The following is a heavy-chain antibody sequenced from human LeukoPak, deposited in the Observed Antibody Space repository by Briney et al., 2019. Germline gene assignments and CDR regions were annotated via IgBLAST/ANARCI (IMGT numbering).Heavy chain of an antibody. J-gene: IGHJ4*02. CDR2: IKQDGSEK. CDR1: GFTFSSYW. Sequence: GGSLRLSCAASGFTFSSYWMSWVRQAPGKGLEWVAKIKQDGSEKYYVDSVKGRFTISKDNAKNTVYLQMNNLRAEDTAVYYCVSFYETYWGRGTLVTVSS. CDR3: VSFYETY. D-gene: IGHD2-2*01. V-gene: IGHV3-7*01.